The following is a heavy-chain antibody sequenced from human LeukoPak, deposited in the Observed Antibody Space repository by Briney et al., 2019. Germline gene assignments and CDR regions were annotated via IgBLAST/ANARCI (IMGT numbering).Heavy chain of an antibody. CDR1: GGSFSGYY. J-gene: IGHJ4*02. D-gene: IGHD4-11*01. CDR3: ARGPFPMTTSRYYYFDY. Sequence: SKTLSLTCAVYGGSFSGYYWSWIRQPPGKGLEWIGEINHSGSTNYNPSLKSRVTISVDTSKNQFSLKLSSVTAADTAVYYCARGPFPMTTSRYYYFDYWGQGTLVTVSS. V-gene: IGHV4-34*01. CDR2: INHSGST.